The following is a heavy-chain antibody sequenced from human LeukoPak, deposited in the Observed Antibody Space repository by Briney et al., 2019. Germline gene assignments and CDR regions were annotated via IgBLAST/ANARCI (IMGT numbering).Heavy chain of an antibody. Sequence: SETLSPTCTVSGGSISSGGYYWSWIRQHPGKGLEWIGYIYYSGSTYYNPSLKSRVTISVDTSKNQFSLKLSSVTAADTAVYYCARALLFVGYCSGGSCYSPLNYFDYWGQGTLVTVSS. J-gene: IGHJ4*02. V-gene: IGHV4-31*03. D-gene: IGHD2-15*01. CDR3: ARALLFVGYCSGGSCYSPLNYFDY. CDR2: IYYSGST. CDR1: GGSISSGGYY.